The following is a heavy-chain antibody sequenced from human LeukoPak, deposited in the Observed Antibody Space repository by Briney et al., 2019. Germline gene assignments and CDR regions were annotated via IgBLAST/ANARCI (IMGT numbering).Heavy chain of an antibody. D-gene: IGHD1-26*01. Sequence: PGQPLKISCEGSGYSFTTYWIGWVRHMPGKGLEWMGIIYPGDSDTRYSPSFQGQVTISADKSISTAYLQWSSLKASDTAMYYCARSASGSSSPDGHFDYWGQGTLVTVSS. V-gene: IGHV5-51*03. J-gene: IGHJ4*02. CDR1: GYSFTTYW. CDR3: ARSASGSSSPDGHFDY. CDR2: IYPGDSDT.